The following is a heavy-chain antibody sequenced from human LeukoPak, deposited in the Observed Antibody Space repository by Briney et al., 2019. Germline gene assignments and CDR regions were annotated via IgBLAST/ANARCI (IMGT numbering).Heavy chain of an antibody. CDR1: GFTFSSYW. CDR2: ISGSGGST. D-gene: IGHD3-22*01. J-gene: IGHJ4*02. Sequence: PGGSLRLSCAASGFTFSSYWMSWVRQAPGKGLEWVSAISGSGGSTYYADSVKGRFTISRDNSKNTLYLQMNSLRAEDTAVYYCAKDERDDSSGYYLDYWGQGTLVTVSS. V-gene: IGHV3-23*01. CDR3: AKDERDDSSGYYLDY.